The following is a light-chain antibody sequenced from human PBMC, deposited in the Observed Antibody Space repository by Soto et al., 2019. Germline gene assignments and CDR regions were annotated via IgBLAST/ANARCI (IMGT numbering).Light chain of an antibody. CDR2: GNS. J-gene: IGLJ1*01. Sequence: QSALTQPPSVSGAPGQRVTISCTGSSSNIGAHYDVHWYQQLPGTAPKLLIYGNSNRPSGVPDRFSGSKSGTSASLAITGLQAEDEADYYCQSYDNSLSVYVFGTGTKGTV. V-gene: IGLV1-40*01. CDR3: QSYDNSLSVYV. CDR1: SSNIGAHYD.